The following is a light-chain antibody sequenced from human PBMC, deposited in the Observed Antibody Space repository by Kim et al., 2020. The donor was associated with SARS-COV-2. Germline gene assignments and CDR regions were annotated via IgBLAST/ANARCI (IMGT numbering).Light chain of an antibody. CDR2: TNN. CDR3: HSFDSSLSGCV. J-gene: IGLJ3*02. CDR1: SSNIGAGYD. V-gene: IGLV1-40*01. Sequence: SVTISCTGGSSNIGAGYDVHWYQQLPGTAPKLLIYTNNNRPSGVPDRFSGSKSGTSASLAITGLQAEDEADYFCHSFDSSLSGCVFGGGTQLTVL.